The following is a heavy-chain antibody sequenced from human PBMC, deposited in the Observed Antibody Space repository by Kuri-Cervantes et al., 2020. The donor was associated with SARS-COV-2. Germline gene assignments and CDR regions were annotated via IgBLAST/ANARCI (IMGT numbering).Heavy chain of an antibody. CDR2: INPNSGGT. CDR3: ARDERYCSGGSCYSEAGNWFDP. J-gene: IGHJ5*02. CDR1: GYTFTGYY. D-gene: IGHD2-15*01. V-gene: IGHV1-2*02. Sequence: ASVKVSCKASGYTFTGYYMHWVRQAPGQGLEWMGWINPNSGGTNYAQKFQGRVTMTRDTSISTAYMELSRLRSDDTAVYYCARDERYCSGGSCYSEAGNWFDPWGQGTLVTVSS.